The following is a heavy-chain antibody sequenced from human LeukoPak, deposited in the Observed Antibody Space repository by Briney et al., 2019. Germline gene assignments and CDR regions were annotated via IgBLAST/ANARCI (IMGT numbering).Heavy chain of an antibody. CDR1: GFTFSSYA. V-gene: IGHV3-23*01. CDR2: ISGSGSST. CDR3: AIGPGGLFDY. J-gene: IGHJ4*02. D-gene: IGHD4-23*01. Sequence: GGSLRLSCAASGFTFSSYAMSWVRQAPGKGPEWVSSISGSGSSTYYADSVKGRFTISRDNSKNTLYLQMSSLRAEDTAVYYCAIGPGGLFDYWGQGTLVTVSS.